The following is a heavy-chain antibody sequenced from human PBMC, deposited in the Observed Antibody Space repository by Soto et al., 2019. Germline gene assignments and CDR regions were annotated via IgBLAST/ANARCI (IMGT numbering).Heavy chain of an antibody. CDR3: ARHSSPYSYSDWFDP. J-gene: IGHJ5*02. D-gene: IGHD1-26*01. V-gene: IGHV4-59*08. CDR2: IYYSGTT. CDR1: GGSISSHY. Sequence: PSETLSLTCTVSGGSISSHYWSWIRQPPGQELEWIGSIYYSGTTHYNPSLKRRVTISMDTSKNQFSLRLSSVTAADTAVYYCARHSSPYSYSDWFDPWGHGTLVTVSS.